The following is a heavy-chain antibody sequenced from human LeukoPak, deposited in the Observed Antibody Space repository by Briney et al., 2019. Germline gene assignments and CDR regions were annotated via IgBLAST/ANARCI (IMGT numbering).Heavy chain of an antibody. J-gene: IGHJ4*02. CDR1: GGSISSYY. CDR2: IYYSGST. CDR3: AGKKGTMVFSEY. V-gene: IGHV4-59*01. D-gene: IGHD4/OR15-4a*01. Sequence: KSSETLSLTCTVSGGSISSYYWSWIRQPPGKGLEWIGYIYYSGSTNYNPSIKSRLIMSVDTSKNQFSLKLSSVTAADTAVYYCAGKKGTMVFSEYWGQGALVTVSS.